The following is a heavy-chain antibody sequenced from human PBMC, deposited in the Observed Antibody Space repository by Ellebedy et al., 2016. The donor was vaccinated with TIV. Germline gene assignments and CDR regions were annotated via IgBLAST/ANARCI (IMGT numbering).Heavy chain of an antibody. CDR3: ARLEPSYDAFDI. Sequence: ASVKVSXXASGYTFTGYYMHWVRQAPGQGLEWMGWINPNSGGTKYAQKFQGWVTTTRDTSINTAYMELSRLKSDDTAVYYCARLEPSYDAFDIWGQGTMVTVSS. V-gene: IGHV1-2*04. J-gene: IGHJ3*02. CDR2: INPNSGGT. CDR1: GYTFTGYY.